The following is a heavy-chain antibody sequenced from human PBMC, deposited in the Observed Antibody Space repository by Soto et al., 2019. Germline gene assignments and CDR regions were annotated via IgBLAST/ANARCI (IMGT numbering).Heavy chain of an antibody. CDR3: ARSGSTSCYDKSDY. J-gene: IGHJ4*02. CDR1: GFSFSRFA. CDR2: ISYDESNK. V-gene: IGHV3-30*09. D-gene: IGHD2-2*01. Sequence: GGSLRLSCAASGFSFSRFAMHWVRQDPGKGLEWVAVISYDESNKYYADSVKGRFAISRDNSKNTLYLQMNSLKAEDTAVYFCARSGSTSCYDKSDYWGQGTLVTVSS.